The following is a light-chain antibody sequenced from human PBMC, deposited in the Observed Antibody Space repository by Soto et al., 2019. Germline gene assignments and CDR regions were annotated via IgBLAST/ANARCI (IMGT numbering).Light chain of an antibody. CDR1: QSIRHY. CDR2: GAS. Sequence: DIRMTQSPPTLSASVGDRVTITCRASQSIRHYLAWYQQMPGKAPKLLIYGASTLQSGVPSRFSGSGSGTDFTLTISSLQPDDFGTYFCQHHNSYSQTFGQGTKVEIK. V-gene: IGKV1-5*01. J-gene: IGKJ1*01. CDR3: QHHNSYSQT.